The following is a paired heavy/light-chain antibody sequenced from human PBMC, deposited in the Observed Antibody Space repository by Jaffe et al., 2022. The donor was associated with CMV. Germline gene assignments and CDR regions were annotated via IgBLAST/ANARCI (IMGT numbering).Heavy chain of an antibody. J-gene: IGHJ4*02. CDR2: IYYSGTT. V-gene: IGHV4-31*03. Sequence: QVQLQESGPGPVKPSQTLSLTCTVSGGSVSSSAYYWSWIRQHPGKGLEWIGYIYYSGTTYYNPSLESRVSISVDTSKNQFSLRLSSVTAADTAVYYCASHLKAPRRAYYFDYWGQGTLVTVSS. CDR3: ASHLKAPRRAYYFDY. CDR1: GGSVSSSAYY.
Light chain of an antibody. J-gene: IGKJ3*01. V-gene: IGKV1-39*01. CDR3: QQSVSTPIT. Sequence: DIQMTQSPSSLSASVGDRVTVTCRASQSISTYLNWYQQKPGKAPKLLMYAASHLQSGVPSRFSGSGSGTDFTLTISSLQPEDFATYYCQQSVSTPITFGPGTKVDVK. CDR1: QSISTY. CDR2: AAS.